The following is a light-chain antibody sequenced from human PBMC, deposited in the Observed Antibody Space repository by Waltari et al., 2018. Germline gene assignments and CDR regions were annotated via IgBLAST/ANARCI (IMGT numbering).Light chain of an antibody. V-gene: IGLV1-47*01. CDR2: RNN. Sequence: QSVLTQPPSASETPGQRVTISCSGSISNLGSNYLYWYQQVPGAAPGLLSSRNNHRPSGVPSRFSGSKFGTSASLAIDGLRSEDEAVYYCASWDDSHYVFGPGTKVTVL. CDR3: ASWDDSHYV. J-gene: IGLJ1*01. CDR1: ISNLGSNY.